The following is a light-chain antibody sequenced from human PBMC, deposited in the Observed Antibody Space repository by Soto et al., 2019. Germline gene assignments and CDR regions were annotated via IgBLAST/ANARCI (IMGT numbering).Light chain of an antibody. CDR3: QHYNSYSEA. V-gene: IGKV1-5*03. J-gene: IGKJ1*01. CDR1: QSISSW. Sequence: DIQMTQYPYSLSASVGDRSTITCMASQSISSWLAWYQQKPGKAPKLLIYKASTLKSGVPSRFSGSGSGTEFTLTISSLQPDDFATYYCQHYNSYSEAFGQGTKVDIK. CDR2: KAS.